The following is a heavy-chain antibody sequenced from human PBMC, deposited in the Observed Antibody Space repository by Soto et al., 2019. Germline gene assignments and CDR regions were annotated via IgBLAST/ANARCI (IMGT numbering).Heavy chain of an antibody. CDR2: ISGSGGST. D-gene: IGHD3-3*01. Sequence: PGGSLRLSCAASGFTFSSYAMSWVRQAPGKGLEWVSAISGSGGSTYYADSVKGRFTISRDNSKNTLYLQMNSLRAEDTAVYYCAKDGGGYDFWSGYGFDPWGQGTLVPVSS. CDR3: AKDGGGYDFWSGYGFDP. V-gene: IGHV3-23*01. J-gene: IGHJ5*02. CDR1: GFTFSSYA.